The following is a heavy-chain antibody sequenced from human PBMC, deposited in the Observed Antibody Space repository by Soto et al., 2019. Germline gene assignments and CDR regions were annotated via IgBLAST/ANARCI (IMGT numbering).Heavy chain of an antibody. CDR2: IYFSGSA. CDR3: ARLRRDSRGYSYGLLLDP. CDR1: GGSISGSSYF. V-gene: IGHV4-39*01. D-gene: IGHD5-18*01. Sequence: SETLSLTCTVSGGSISGSSYFWGWIRQPPGKGLEWIGGIYFSGSASYNPSLKSRVTISVDTSKNQFSLKLSSVTAADTAVYYCARLRRDSRGYSYGLLLDPWGQGTLVTVSS. J-gene: IGHJ5*02.